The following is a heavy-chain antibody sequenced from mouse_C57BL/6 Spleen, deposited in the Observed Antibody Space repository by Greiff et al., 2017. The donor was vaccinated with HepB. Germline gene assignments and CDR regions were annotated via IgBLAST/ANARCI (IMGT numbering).Heavy chain of an antibody. CDR2: ISNLAYSI. Sequence: DVKLVESGGGLVQPGGSLKLSCAASGFTFSDYGMAWVRQAPRKGPEWVAFISNLAYSIYYADTVTGRFTISRENAKNTLYLEMSSLRAADTAMYYCASRGRLGPPWYFDVWGTGTTVTVSS. CDR1: GFTFSDYG. CDR3: ASRGRLGPPWYFDV. D-gene: IGHD4-1*01. J-gene: IGHJ1*03. V-gene: IGHV5-15*04.